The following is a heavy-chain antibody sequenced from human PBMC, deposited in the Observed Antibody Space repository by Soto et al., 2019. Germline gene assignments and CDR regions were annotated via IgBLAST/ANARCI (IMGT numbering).Heavy chain of an antibody. J-gene: IGHJ6*02. D-gene: IGHD3-10*01. V-gene: IGHV1-69*01. CDR1: GGTFSSYA. Sequence: QVQLVQSGAEVKKPGSSVKVSCKASGGTFSSYAISWVRQAPGQGLEWMGGIIPIFGTANYAQKIQGRVTITADESTSTDYMELSSLRSEDTDVYYCARGRGVRGVIDWNYGMDVWGQGTTVTGSS. CDR2: IIPIFGTA. CDR3: ARGRGVRGVIDWNYGMDV.